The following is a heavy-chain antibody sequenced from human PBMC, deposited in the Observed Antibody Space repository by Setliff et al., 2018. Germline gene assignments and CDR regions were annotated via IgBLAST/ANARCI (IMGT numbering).Heavy chain of an antibody. CDR1: GGSINNYH. CDR3: ARWGENSGRPDWRAFDI. CDR2: VGYNGNT. J-gene: IGHJ3*02. Sequence: PSETLSLTCTVSGGSINNYHWNWIRQPPGKGLEWIGYVGYNGNTHYNPSLNSRVTMSVDTSENQFSLKLTSVSAADTAVYYCARWGENSGRPDWRAFDIWGQGTMVTVSS. D-gene: IGHD1-26*01. V-gene: IGHV4-59*01.